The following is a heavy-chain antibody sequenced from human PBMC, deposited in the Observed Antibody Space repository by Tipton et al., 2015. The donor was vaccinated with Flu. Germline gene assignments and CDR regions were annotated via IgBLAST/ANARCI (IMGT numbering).Heavy chain of an antibody. V-gene: IGHV4-31*03. Sequence: TLSLTCTVSGGSLSSGDCHWSWIRQHPGKGLEWIGFVYHTGTTFYIPSLKSRVTISVDTSKNQLSLKVTSVTAADTAVYYCARSLEDQLEAFDVWGQGTTVTVSS. CDR1: GGSLSSGDCH. CDR2: VYHTGTT. D-gene: IGHD2-2*01. J-gene: IGHJ3*01. CDR3: ARSLEDQLEAFDV.